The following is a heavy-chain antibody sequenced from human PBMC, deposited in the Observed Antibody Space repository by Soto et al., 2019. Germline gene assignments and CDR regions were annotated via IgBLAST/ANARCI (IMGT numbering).Heavy chain of an antibody. D-gene: IGHD6-25*01. Sequence: PSVKVSCKASGDTFTTYDINWVRQATGHGLEWMGWINPNSGNIGYAQRFQGRVTMTRDTSTSTVYMELSSLRSEDTAVYYCARGQTASIDYWGQGTLVTVSS. CDR2: INPNSGNI. J-gene: IGHJ4*02. CDR3: ARGQTASIDY. CDR1: GDTFTTYD. V-gene: IGHV1-8*01.